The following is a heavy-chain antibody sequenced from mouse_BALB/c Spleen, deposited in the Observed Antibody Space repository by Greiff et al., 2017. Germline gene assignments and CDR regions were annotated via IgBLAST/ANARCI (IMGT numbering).Heavy chain of an antibody. V-gene: IGHV6-6*02. CDR1: GFTFSNYW. CDR3: TRHYDYDEGLAY. Sequence: DVKVEESGGGLVQPGGSMKLSCVASGFTFSNYWMNWVRQSPEKGLEWVAEIRLKSNNYATHYAESVKGRFTISRDDSKSSVYLQMNNLRAEDTGIYYCTRHYDYDEGLAYWGQGTLVTVSA. CDR2: IRLKSNNYAT. D-gene: IGHD2-4*01. J-gene: IGHJ3*01.